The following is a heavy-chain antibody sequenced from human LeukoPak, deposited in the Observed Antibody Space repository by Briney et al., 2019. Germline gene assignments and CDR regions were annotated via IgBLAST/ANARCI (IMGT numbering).Heavy chain of an antibody. CDR1: GGSISSGDYY. V-gene: IGHV4-30-4*08. Sequence: SQTLSLTCTVSGGSISSGDYYWSWIRQPPGKGLEWIGYIYYSGSTYYNPSLKSRVTISVDTSKNQFSLKLSSVTAADTAVYYCAREGKWELGAFDIWGQGTMVTVSS. CDR3: AREGKWELGAFDI. CDR2: IYYSGST. D-gene: IGHD1-26*01. J-gene: IGHJ3*02.